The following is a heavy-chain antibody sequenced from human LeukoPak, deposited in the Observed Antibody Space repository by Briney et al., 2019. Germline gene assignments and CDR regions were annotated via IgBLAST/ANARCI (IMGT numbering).Heavy chain of an antibody. Sequence: GGSLRLSCAASGLRLSSYWMSWVRQAPGKGLEWVANIKYDGSGKYCVDSVKGRFTISRDDAKNSLYLEMNSLRAEDTAVYYCARDLFSGSYQEDFWGQGTLVTVSS. J-gene: IGHJ4*02. D-gene: IGHD1-26*01. CDR3: ARDLFSGSYQEDF. V-gene: IGHV3-7*01. CDR2: IKYDGSGK. CDR1: GLRLSSYW.